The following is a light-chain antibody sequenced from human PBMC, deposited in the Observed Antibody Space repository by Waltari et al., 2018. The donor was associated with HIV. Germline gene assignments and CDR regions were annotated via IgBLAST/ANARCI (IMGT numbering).Light chain of an antibody. V-gene: IGLV1-47*01. CDR1: SSNIGSNY. CDR3: AVWDDSLRGLV. J-gene: IGLJ3*02. Sequence: QSVLTQPPSASGTPGQRVTISCSGSSSNIGSNYVFWYQQLPGTAPKLVIYRNNQRPSGVPDRFSGSKSGTSASLAISGLRSEDEADYYCAVWDDSLRGLVFGGGTKLTVL. CDR2: RNN.